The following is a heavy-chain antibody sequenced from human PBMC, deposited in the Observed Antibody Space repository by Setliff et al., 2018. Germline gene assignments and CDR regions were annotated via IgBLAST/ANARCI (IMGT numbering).Heavy chain of an antibody. Sequence: PGGSLRLSCAASGFTFSGSAVYWVRQASGRGLEWVGRIRSRADSYATAYAASVKARFTISRDDSKNTAYLQMNSLKTEDTAVYYCAITMTTGVDFFDYWGQGTLVTVSS. CDR3: AITMTTGVDFFDY. CDR1: GFTFSGSA. D-gene: IGHD4-17*01. CDR2: IRSRADSYAT. V-gene: IGHV3-73*01. J-gene: IGHJ4*02.